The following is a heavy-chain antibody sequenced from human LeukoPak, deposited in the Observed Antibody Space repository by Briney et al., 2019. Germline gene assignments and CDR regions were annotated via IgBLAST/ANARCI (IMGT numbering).Heavy chain of an antibody. V-gene: IGHV3-23*01. CDR3: AKDSYYYDSSGYYLRGIFDY. D-gene: IGHD3-22*01. CDR2: ISGSGGST. J-gene: IGHJ4*02. Sequence: GGSLRLSCAASGFTFSSYAMSWVRQAPGKGLEWVSAISGSGGSTYHADSVKGRFTISRDNSKNTLYLQMNSLRAEDTAVYYCAKDSYYYDSSGYYLRGIFDYWGQGTLVTVSS. CDR1: GFTFSSYA.